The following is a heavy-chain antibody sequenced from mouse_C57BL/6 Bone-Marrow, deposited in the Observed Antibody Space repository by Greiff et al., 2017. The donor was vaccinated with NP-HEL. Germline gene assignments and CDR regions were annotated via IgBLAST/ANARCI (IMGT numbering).Heavy chain of an antibody. CDR1: GYTFTSYW. Sequence: VQLQQSGAELVKPGASVKLSCKASGYTFTSYWMHWVKQRPGQGLEWIGMIHPNSGSTNYNEKFKSKATLTVDKSSSTAYMQLSSLTSEDSAVYYGARWGYWYFDVWGTGTTVTVSS. V-gene: IGHV1-64*01. CDR3: ARWGYWYFDV. J-gene: IGHJ1*03. CDR2: IHPNSGST.